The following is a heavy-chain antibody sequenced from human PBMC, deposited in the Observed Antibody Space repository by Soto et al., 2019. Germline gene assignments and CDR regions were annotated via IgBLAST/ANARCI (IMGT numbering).Heavy chain of an antibody. CDR2: ISHSGHIT. J-gene: IGHJ4*02. Sequence: PWGSPRLSCAASRFTFNSYAISGFRKAPGKGLEWLSYISHSGHITNYADSVKGRFAISRDNAENSLYLQINSLRAEDTAVYYCARRGGPGDYWGQGTLVTVSS. V-gene: IGHV3-11*01. CDR1: RFTFNSYA. CDR3: ARRGGPGDY. D-gene: IGHD2-15*01.